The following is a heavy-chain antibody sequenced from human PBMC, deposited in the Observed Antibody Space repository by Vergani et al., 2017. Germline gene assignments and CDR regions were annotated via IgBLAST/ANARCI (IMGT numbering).Heavy chain of an antibody. D-gene: IGHD3-22*01. CDR3: ARDPPRDYYDSSGYYYARYAFDI. Sequence: QVLLVQSGAEVKKPGASVRVSCKTSGYTFTNYYIHWVRQAPGQGLEWMGIINPSGGSTTYAQQFQGRVTMTTDTSTSTAYMELRSLRSDDTAVYYCARDPPRDYYDSSGYYYARYAFDIWGQGTMVTVSS. CDR1: GYTFTNYY. J-gene: IGHJ3*02. V-gene: IGHV1-46*01. CDR2: INPSGGST.